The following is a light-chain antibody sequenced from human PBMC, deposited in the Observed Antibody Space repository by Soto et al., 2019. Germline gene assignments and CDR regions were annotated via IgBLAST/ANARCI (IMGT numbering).Light chain of an antibody. CDR1: QSVLSSSDRRNY. V-gene: IGKV4-1*01. CDR2: WAS. Sequence: DIVLTQSPDSLAVSLGERATINCKSSQSVLSSSDRRNYLAWYQQKPGQPPKLLIFWASTRESGVPDRFSGSGSETAFTLTISSLQAEDVAVYYCQQYYATPLTFGQGTKLEIK. J-gene: IGKJ2*01. CDR3: QQYYATPLT.